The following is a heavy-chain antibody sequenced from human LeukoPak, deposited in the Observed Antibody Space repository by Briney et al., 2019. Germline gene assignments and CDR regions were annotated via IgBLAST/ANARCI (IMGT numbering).Heavy chain of an antibody. V-gene: IGHV3-48*03. CDR1: GFTLSSYE. Sequence: GGSLRLSCAASGFTLSSYEMNWVRQAPGKGLEWVSYISSSGSTIYYADSVKGRFTISRDNAKNSLYLQMNSLRAEDTALYYCAKDSAPGIAVAGWFDPWGQGTLVTVSS. D-gene: IGHD6-19*01. CDR2: ISSSGSTI. J-gene: IGHJ5*02. CDR3: AKDSAPGIAVAGWFDP.